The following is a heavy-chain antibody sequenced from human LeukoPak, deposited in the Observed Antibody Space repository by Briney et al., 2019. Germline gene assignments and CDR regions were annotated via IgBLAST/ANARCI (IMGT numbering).Heavy chain of an antibody. CDR2: ISSSSSYI. CDR1: GFTFSSHS. V-gene: IGHV3-21*04. Sequence: GGSLRLSCAASGFTFSSHSMNWVRQAPGKGLEWVSSISSSSSYIYYADSVKGRFTISRDNAKNSLYLQMNSLRAEDTAVYYCAKDLISEGGFYGSGRPLDYWGQGTLVTVSS. D-gene: IGHD3-10*01. J-gene: IGHJ4*02. CDR3: AKDLISEGGFYGSGRPLDY.